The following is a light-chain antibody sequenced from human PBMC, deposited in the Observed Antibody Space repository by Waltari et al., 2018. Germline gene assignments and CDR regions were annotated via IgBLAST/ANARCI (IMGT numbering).Light chain of an antibody. V-gene: IGKV1-12*01. CDR3: QQGNSFPPT. Sequence: IQMNQSPSSVSASVGDRVTITCRASQGISTWLAWYQQKPGNAPKLLIYSASTLQTGVPSRFSGSGSETDFSLTIDSLHPEDFATYYCQQGNSFPPTFGQGTKVEIK. J-gene: IGKJ1*01. CDR2: SAS. CDR1: QGISTW.